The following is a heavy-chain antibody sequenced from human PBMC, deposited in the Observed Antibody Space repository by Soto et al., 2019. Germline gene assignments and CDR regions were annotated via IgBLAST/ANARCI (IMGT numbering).Heavy chain of an antibody. J-gene: IGHJ6*02. CDR1: YGSISNYY. CDR3: ARDSAQINYYETSGPYRRDSKGYGMDV. V-gene: IGHV4-4*07. D-gene: IGHD3-22*01. Sequence: SQTLSLTCTLSYGSISNYYWSWVRQPPGKVLEWIGRIYSSGSTDYTPSLRGRVTMCGDESKNRLSLRLSYVTAADNAVYWCARDSAQINYYETSGPYRRDSKGYGMDVWGQGTTVTVSS. CDR2: IYSSGST.